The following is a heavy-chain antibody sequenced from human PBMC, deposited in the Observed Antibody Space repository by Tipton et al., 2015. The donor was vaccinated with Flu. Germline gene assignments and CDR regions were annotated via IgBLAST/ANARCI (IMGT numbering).Heavy chain of an antibody. J-gene: IGHJ6*02. CDR1: GFTVNSNY. D-gene: IGHD4-17*01. Sequence: GSLRLSCAASGFTVNSNYMSWVRQAPGKGLEWVSVIYSDGRAYYVDSVKGRFTISRDNAKNPLYLHMNSLRAEDTAVYYCARNYGDYGMDVWGQGTTVTVSS. CDR3: ARNYGDYGMDV. V-gene: IGHV3-53*01. CDR2: IYSDGRA.